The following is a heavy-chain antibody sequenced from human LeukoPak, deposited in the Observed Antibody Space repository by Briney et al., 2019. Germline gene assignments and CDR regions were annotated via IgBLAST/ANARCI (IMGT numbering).Heavy chain of an antibody. Sequence: GGSLRLSCAASGFTFSSYAMSWVRQAPGKGLEWVSAISGSGGSTYYADSVKGRFTISRDTSRSTLYLQMNSLRAEDAAVYYCAKAPVTSCRGAFCYPFDYWGQGTLVTVSS. CDR2: ISGSGGST. V-gene: IGHV3-23*01. D-gene: IGHD2-15*01. CDR1: GFTFSSYA. CDR3: AKAPVTSCRGAFCYPFDY. J-gene: IGHJ4*02.